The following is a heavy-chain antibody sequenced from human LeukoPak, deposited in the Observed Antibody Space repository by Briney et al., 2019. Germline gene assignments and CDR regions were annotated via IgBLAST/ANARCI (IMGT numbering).Heavy chain of an antibody. J-gene: IGHJ5*02. CDR2: MNPNSGNT. V-gene: IGHV1-8*03. CDR3: ARGVLLWFGEYGGFDP. CDR1: GYTFTSYD. Sequence: ASVKVSCKASGYTFTSYDINWVRQATGQGLEWMGWMNPNSGNTGYAQKFQGRVTITRNTSISTAYMELSSLRSEDTAVYYCARGVLLWFGEYGGFDPWGQGTLVTVSS. D-gene: IGHD3-10*01.